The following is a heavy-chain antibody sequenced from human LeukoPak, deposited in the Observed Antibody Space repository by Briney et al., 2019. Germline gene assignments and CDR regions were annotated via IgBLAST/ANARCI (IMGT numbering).Heavy chain of an antibody. V-gene: IGHV3-33*01. CDR3: ARDGTGYSGYFDY. J-gene: IGHJ4*02. Sequence: AGGSLRLSCAASGFTFSIYGMHWVRQAPGKGLEWVAVIWYDGSNKYYADSVKGRFTISRDNSKNTLYLQMNSLRAEDTAVYYCARDGTGYSGYFDYWGQGTLVTVSS. D-gene: IGHD5-12*01. CDR1: GFTFSIYG. CDR2: IWYDGSNK.